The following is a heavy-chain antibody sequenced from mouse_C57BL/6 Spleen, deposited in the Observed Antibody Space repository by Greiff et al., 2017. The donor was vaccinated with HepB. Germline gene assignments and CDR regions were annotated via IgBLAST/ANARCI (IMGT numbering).Heavy chain of an antibody. CDR3: EVPGLRRGDYYAMDY. V-gene: IGHV1-7*01. J-gene: IGHJ4*01. CDR1: GYTFTSYW. D-gene: IGHD2-2*01. Sequence: QVQLQQSGAELAKPGASVKLSCEASGYTFTSYWMHWVKQRPGQGLEWIGYINPSSGYTKYNQKFKDKATLTADKSSSTAYMQLSSLTYEDSAVYYCEVPGLRRGDYYAMDYWGQGTSVTVSS. CDR2: INPSSGYT.